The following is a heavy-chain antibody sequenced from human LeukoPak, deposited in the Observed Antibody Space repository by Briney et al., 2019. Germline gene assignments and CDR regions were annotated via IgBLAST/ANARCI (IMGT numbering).Heavy chain of an antibody. CDR1: GGSISTYY. V-gene: IGHV4-59*01. J-gene: IGHJ5*02. Sequence: PSETLSLTRTVSGGSISTYYWSWIRQPPGKGLDWIGYIYHSGSTKYNPSLKSRVTISVDTSQNQFSLKLSSVTAADTAVYYCARGGYYGSGNDFRFDPWGQGTLVTVSS. CDR2: IYHSGST. CDR3: ARGGYYGSGNDFRFDP. D-gene: IGHD3-10*01.